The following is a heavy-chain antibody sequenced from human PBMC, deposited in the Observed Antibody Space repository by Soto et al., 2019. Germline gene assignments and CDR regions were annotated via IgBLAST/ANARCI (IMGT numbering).Heavy chain of an antibody. CDR3: ATATVSSFWFDS. V-gene: IGHV4-34*01. Sequence: PSETLSLTCAVSGGSFSGHYWSWVRQSPGKGLEWIGEINNSGTTNYNSSLKSRVTIELDTSKKQFSLRLASVTVADTAVYFCATATVSSFWFDSWGQGTLVTVSS. D-gene: IGHD4-4*01. J-gene: IGHJ5*01. CDR2: INNSGTT. CDR1: GGSFSGHY.